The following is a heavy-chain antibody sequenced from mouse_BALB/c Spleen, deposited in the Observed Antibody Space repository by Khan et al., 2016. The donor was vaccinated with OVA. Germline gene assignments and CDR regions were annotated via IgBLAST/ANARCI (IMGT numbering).Heavy chain of an antibody. CDR2: INTYTGEP. V-gene: IGHV9-1*02. CDR3: ARGASYWYFDV. J-gene: IGHJ1*01. CDR1: GYTLTNYG. Sequence: QIQLVQSGPELKKPGETVKISCKASGYTLTNYGMNWVKQAPGKGLKWMGWINTYTGEPTYTDDFKGRFAFSLETSASTAYLQINNLKNEDMATYFCARGASYWYFDVWGAGTTVTVSS.